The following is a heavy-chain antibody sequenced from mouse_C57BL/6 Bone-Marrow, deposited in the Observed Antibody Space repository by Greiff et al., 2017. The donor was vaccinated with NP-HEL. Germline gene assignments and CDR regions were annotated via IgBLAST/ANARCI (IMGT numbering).Heavy chain of an antibody. CDR2: IDPEDGDT. CDR3: TSYYVSSH. CDR1: GFPINAYS. J-gene: IGHJ2*01. V-gene: IGHV14-1*01. D-gene: IGHD1-1*01. Sequence: SFPLSFPSSGFPINAYSLPWVTQRPDQGLEWIGRIDPEDGDTEYAPKFQGKATMTVATSSNTAYLQLSSLTSEDTAGDYCTSYYVSSHWGQGTTLTVSS.